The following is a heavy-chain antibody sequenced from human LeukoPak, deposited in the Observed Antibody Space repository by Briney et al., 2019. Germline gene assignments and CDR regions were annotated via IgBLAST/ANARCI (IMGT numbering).Heavy chain of an antibody. V-gene: IGHV3-7*01. Sequence: PGGSLRLSCAASGFTFSSYWMSWVRQAPGKGLQSVAYISEDVSHKYYVDSVKGRFTISRDNAKNSLHMEMNSLRAEDTALYYCARVQYHCWNFENWGQGTLVSVSS. CDR2: ISEDVSHK. D-gene: IGHD2-2*02. J-gene: IGHJ4*02. CDR1: GFTFSSYW. CDR3: ARVQYHCWNFEN.